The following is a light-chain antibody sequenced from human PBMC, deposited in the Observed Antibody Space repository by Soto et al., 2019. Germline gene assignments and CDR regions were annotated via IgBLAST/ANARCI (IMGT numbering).Light chain of an antibody. CDR1: SGHSSYA. CDR3: QTWGSGIRVV. CDR2: VNSDGSH. Sequence: QSVLTQSPSASASLGASVKLTCTLSSGHSSYAIAWHQQQPEKGPRYLMKVNSDGSHSKGDGIPDRFSGSSSGAERYLTIASLQSEDEADYYCQTWGSGIRVVFGGGTQLTV. V-gene: IGLV4-69*01. J-gene: IGLJ2*01.